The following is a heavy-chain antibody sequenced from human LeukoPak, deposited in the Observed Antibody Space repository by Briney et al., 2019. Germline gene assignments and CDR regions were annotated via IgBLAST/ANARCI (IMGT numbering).Heavy chain of an antibody. CDR1: GFTFSSYE. CDR2: ISSSGSTI. D-gene: IGHD4-11*01. Sequence: GGSLRLSCAASGFTFSSYEMNWVRQAPGKGLEWVSYISSSGSTIYYADSVKGRFTISRDNAKNSLYLQMNSLRAEDTAVYYCATVPYSPAGYGMDVWGQGTTVTVSS. CDR3: ATVPYSPAGYGMDV. J-gene: IGHJ6*02. V-gene: IGHV3-48*03.